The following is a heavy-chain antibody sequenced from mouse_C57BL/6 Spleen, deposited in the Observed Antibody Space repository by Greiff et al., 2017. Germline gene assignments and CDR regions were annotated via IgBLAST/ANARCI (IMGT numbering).Heavy chain of an antibody. CDR2: IYPSDSET. D-gene: IGHD3-1*01. Sequence: QVQLQQSGAELVRPGSSVKLSCKASGYAFTSYWMDWVKQRPGQGLEWIGNIYPSDSETHYNEKFKDKATLTVDKSSSTAYMQLSSLTSVDSAVCECARSGGTWFAYWGQGTLVTVSA. V-gene: IGHV1-61*01. J-gene: IGHJ3*01. CDR1: GYAFTSYW. CDR3: ARSGGTWFAY.